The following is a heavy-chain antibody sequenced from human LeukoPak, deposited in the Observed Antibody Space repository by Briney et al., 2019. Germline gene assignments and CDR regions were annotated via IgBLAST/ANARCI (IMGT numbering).Heavy chain of an antibody. J-gene: IGHJ1*01. CDR2: ISGSGGST. V-gene: IGHV3-23*01. D-gene: IGHD3-3*01. CDR1: GFTFSSYA. CDR3: AKYPSGAYDFWSGYHHAEYFQH. Sequence: GGSLRLSCAASGFTFSSYAMSWVRQAPGKGLEWVSAISGSGGSTYYADSVKGRFTISRDNSKNTLYLQMNSLRAEDTAVYYCAKYPSGAYDFWSGYHHAEYFQHWGQGTLVTVSS.